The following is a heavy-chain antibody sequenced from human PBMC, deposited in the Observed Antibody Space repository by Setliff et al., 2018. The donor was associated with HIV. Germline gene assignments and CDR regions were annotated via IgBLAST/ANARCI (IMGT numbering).Heavy chain of an antibody. J-gene: IGHJ4*02. CDR1: GGSIMSDGYY. CDR3: AGMFFYGSGSKSDFDY. Sequence: PSETLSLTCTVSGGSIMSDGYYWNWIRQRPGKGLEWIGYIYNRGYTYYNPSLKSRVTTSIDTSQNQLSLRLSSVTVADTAVYYCAGMFFYGSGSKSDFDYWGQGTQVTVSS. V-gene: IGHV4-31*03. CDR2: IYNRGYT. D-gene: IGHD3-10*01.